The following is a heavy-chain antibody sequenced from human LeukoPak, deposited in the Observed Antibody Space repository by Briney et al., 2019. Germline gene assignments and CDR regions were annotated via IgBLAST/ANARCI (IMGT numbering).Heavy chain of an antibody. D-gene: IGHD3-22*01. CDR2: IKQDGSEK. V-gene: IGHV3-7*01. Sequence: GGSLRLSCAASGFIFSTFWMTWVRQAPGKGREWVANIKQDGSEKYYVDSVKGRFTISRDNAKKSLYLQMNSLRAEDTAVYYCARDPYYDSSGYYYFGAFDTWGQGTLVAVSA. J-gene: IGHJ3*02. CDR1: GFIFSTFW. CDR3: ARDPYYDSSGYYYFGAFDT.